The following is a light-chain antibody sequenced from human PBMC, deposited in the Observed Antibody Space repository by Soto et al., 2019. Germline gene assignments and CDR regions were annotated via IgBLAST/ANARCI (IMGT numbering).Light chain of an antibody. CDR3: EAWDSTTRV. J-gene: IGLJ3*02. CDR1: SGYSTNI. V-gene: IGLV4-60*02. CDR2: LEGSGTY. Sequence: QTVVTQSSSASASLGSSVKLTCTLSSGYSTNIIAWHQQQPGKAPRYLMRLEGSGTYNKGSGVPDRFSGSSSGADRYLTISNLQFEDEADYYCEAWDSTTRVFGGGTKLTVL.